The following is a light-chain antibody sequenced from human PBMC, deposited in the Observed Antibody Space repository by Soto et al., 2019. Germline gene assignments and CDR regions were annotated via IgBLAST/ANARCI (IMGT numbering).Light chain of an antibody. V-gene: IGKV3-15*01. J-gene: IGKJ1*01. CDR1: QSVSSD. CDR3: QQYNNWPRT. CDR2: GAS. Sequence: EVGMTQSPATLSVSPGERATLSCRASQSVSSDLVWYQQKPGQPPRLLIYGASTRATGIPARFSGSGSGTEFTLTISSLQSEDFAVYYCQQYNNWPRTFGQGTKVDIK.